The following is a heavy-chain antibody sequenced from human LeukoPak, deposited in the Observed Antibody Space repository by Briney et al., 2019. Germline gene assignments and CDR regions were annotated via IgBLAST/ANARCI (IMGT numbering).Heavy chain of an antibody. Sequence: SETLSLTCAVSGSSITTGYYWGWIRQPPGKGLEWIGSVHHSGNSYYNPSLKSRVTISLDTSKNHFSLKLNSVTAADTAVYYCARDRETLMANDYWGQGTLVTVSS. CDR2: VHHSGNS. V-gene: IGHV4-38-2*02. CDR3: ARDRETLMANDY. D-gene: IGHD5-24*01. J-gene: IGHJ4*02. CDR1: GSSITTGYY.